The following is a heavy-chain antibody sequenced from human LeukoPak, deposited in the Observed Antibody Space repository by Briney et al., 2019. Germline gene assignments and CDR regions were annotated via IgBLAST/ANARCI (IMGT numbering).Heavy chain of an antibody. J-gene: IGHJ4*02. D-gene: IGHD3-10*01. V-gene: IGHV3-66*01. CDR1: GFTVSSNY. Sequence: PGGSLRLSCAASGFTVSSNYMSWVRQAPGKGLEWVSVIYSGGSTYYADSVKGRFTISRDNSKNTLYLQMNSLRAEDTAVYYCARDLGGSGSYLIWRYWGQETLVTVSS. CDR2: IYSGGST. CDR3: ARDLGGSGSYLIWRY.